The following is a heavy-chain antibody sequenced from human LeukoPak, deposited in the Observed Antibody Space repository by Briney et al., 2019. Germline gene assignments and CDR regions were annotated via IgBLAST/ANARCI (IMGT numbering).Heavy chain of an antibody. Sequence: SETLSLTCTVSGGSINSGDYFWSWIRQPPGNGLEWIGYIYHSGSTYYNPSRTYYNPSLKSRVTISIDRVRNQFSLRLNSVTAADTAVYYCARRGPWMVFDYWGQGTLVTVSS. CDR2: IYHSGSTYYNPSRT. CDR1: GGSINSGDYF. V-gene: IGHV4-30-2*01. D-gene: IGHD6-19*01. CDR3: ARRGPWMVFDY. J-gene: IGHJ4*02.